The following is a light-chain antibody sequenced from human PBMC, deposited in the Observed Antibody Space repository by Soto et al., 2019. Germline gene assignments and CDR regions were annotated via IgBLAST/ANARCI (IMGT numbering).Light chain of an antibody. Sequence: QSVLTQPASVSGAPGQRVTISCTGSSSNIGAGYDVHWYQQLPGTAPRLLIYANSNRPSGVPDRFSGSKSGTSASLAITGLQAEDEADHYCQSYDSSLSGYVFGTGTKVTAL. CDR3: QSYDSSLSGYV. V-gene: IGLV1-40*01. CDR1: SSNIGAGYD. CDR2: ANS. J-gene: IGLJ1*01.